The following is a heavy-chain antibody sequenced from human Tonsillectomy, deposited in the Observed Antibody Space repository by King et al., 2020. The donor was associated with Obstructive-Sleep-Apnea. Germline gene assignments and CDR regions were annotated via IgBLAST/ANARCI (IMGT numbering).Heavy chain of an antibody. V-gene: IGHV2-26*01. D-gene: IGHD4-23*01. Sequence: VTLKESGPVLVKPTETLTLTCTVSGFSLNNARMGVSWIRQPPGKALEWLAHIFSNDEKSYSTSLQSRLTISKDTSKSQVVLTVTNMDPVDTATYYCARILCWELAAPYYFDYWGQGALVTVSS. CDR3: ARILCWELAAPYYFDY. CDR1: GFSLNNARMG. J-gene: IGHJ4*02. CDR2: IFSNDEK.